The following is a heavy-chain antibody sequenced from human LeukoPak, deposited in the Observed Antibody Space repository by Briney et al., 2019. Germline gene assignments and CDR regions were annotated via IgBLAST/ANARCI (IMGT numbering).Heavy chain of an antibody. J-gene: IGHJ4*02. CDR2: ISYDGSNK. CDR3: AKVPDGYFDY. D-gene: IGHD6-13*01. V-gene: IGHV3-30*18. Sequence: GGSLRLSCAASGFTFSSYWMSWVRQAPGKGLEWVAVISYDGSNKYYADSVKGRFTISRDNSKDTLYLQMNSLIAEDTAVYYCAKVPDGYFDYWGQGTLVTVSS. CDR1: GFTFSSYW.